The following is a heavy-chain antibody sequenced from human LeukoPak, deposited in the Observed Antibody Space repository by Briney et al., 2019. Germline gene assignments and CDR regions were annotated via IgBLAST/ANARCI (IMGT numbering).Heavy chain of an antibody. CDR1: GFTFSSYG. V-gene: IGHV3-30*02. D-gene: IGHD3-10*01. Sequence: GGSLRLSCAASGFTFSSYGMHWVRQAPGKGLEWVAFIRYDGSNKYYADSVKGRFTISRGNSKNTLYLQMNSLRAEDTAVYYCAKDPGLLWFGEYYFDYWGQGTLVTVSS. CDR2: IRYDGSNK. CDR3: AKDPGLLWFGEYYFDY. J-gene: IGHJ4*02.